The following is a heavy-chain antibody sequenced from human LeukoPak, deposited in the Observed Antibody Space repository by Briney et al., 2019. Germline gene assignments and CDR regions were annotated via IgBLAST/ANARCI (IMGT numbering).Heavy chain of an antibody. CDR3: ARGYSSTRLFDY. J-gene: IGHJ4*02. D-gene: IGHD6-13*01. Sequence: SETLSLTCSVSGGSISSSNYYWSWIRQPAGRGLEWIGRIYTSESTNYNPSLKSRVTISVDTSRNQFSLKLSTVTAADTAVYYCARGYSSTRLFDYWGQGTLVTVSS. CDR1: GGSISSSNYY. CDR2: IYTSEST. V-gene: IGHV4-61*02.